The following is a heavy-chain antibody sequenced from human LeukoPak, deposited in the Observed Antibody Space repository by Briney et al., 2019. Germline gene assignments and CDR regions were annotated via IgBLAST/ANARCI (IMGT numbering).Heavy chain of an antibody. CDR1: GFTFSSYG. J-gene: IGHJ3*02. D-gene: IGHD6-6*01. Sequence: TGGSLRLSCAASGFTFSSYGMHWVRQAPGKGLEWVAFIRYDGSNKYYADSVKGRFTISRDNSKNTLYLQMNSLRAEDTAVYYCARAQLGAFDIWGQGTMVTVSS. CDR2: IRYDGSNK. CDR3: ARAQLGAFDI. V-gene: IGHV3-30*02.